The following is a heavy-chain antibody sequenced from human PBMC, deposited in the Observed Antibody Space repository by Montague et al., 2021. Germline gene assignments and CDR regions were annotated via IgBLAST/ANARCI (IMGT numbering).Heavy chain of an antibody. J-gene: IGHJ6*03. CDR3: ARRGGTMVRGVKGYMDV. CDR2: INHSGST. CDR1: GGSFSSYY. Sequence: SETLSLTCAVYGGSFSSYYWSWIRQPPGKGLEWIGEINHSGSTNYNPSLKSRVTISVDTSKNQFSLKLSSVTAADTAVYYCARRGGTMVRGVKGYMDVWGKGTTVTVSS. V-gene: IGHV4-34*01. D-gene: IGHD3-10*01.